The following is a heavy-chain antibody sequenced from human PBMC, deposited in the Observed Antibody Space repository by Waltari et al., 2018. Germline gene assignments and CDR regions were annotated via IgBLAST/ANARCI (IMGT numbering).Heavy chain of an antibody. CDR2: ISSSSSNR. V-gene: IGHV3-21*02. D-gene: IGHD5-12*01. CDR1: GFTFSTYS. J-gene: IGHJ4*02. CDR3: ARGVSITETPWFAY. Sequence: EVQLVESGGGLVKPGGSLRLSCAPSGFTFSTYSMNWVRQDPGKGLEWVSSISSSSSNRYYADSVKGRFTISRDNAKNSMYMQLNSLRVEDTAIYYCARGVSITETPWFAYWGQGTLVTVSS.